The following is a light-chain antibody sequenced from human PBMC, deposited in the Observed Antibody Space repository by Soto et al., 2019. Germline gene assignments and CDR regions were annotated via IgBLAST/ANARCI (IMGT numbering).Light chain of an antibody. Sequence: QSALTQPASVSGSPGQSITISCTGTSSDVGGYKLVSWYQQYPGKAPKLIIYEDTKRPSGVSNRFSGSKSGNTASLTISGLQAEEEADYHCCSYADTVWVFGGGTKLTVL. CDR1: SSDVGGYKL. CDR2: EDT. V-gene: IGLV2-23*01. CDR3: CSYADTVWV. J-gene: IGLJ3*02.